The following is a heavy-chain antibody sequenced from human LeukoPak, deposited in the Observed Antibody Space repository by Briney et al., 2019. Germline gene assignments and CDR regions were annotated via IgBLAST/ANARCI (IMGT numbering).Heavy chain of an antibody. CDR1: GGSISNGIYY. Sequence: PSETLSLTCTVSGGSISNGIYYWGWIRQPPGKGLEWIGSIHYSGSTYYNPSLKSRVIISVDTSKNQFSLKLSSVTAADTAVYYCARQWSYGTPYYLDSWGQGTLVTVSS. V-gene: IGHV4-39*07. J-gene: IGHJ4*02. CDR2: IHYSGST. CDR3: ARQWSYGTPYYLDS. D-gene: IGHD4/OR15-4a*01.